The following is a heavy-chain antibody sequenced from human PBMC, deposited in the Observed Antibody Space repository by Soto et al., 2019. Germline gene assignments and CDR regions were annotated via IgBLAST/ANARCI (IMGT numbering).Heavy chain of an antibody. Sequence: EVQLVESGGGLVQPGGSLRLSCAASGFTFSSYWMSWVRQAPGKGLEWVANIKQDGSEKYYVDSVKGRFTISRDNAKNSLYLQMNSLRAEDTAVYYCTRAPWGDYGGARDFDYWGQGTLFTVSS. CDR2: IKQDGSEK. V-gene: IGHV3-7*03. D-gene: IGHD4-17*01. J-gene: IGHJ4*02. CDR3: TRAPWGDYGGARDFDY. CDR1: GFTFSSYW.